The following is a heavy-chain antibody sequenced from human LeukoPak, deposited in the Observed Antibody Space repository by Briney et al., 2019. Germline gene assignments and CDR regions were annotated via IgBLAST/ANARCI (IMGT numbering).Heavy chain of an antibody. D-gene: IGHD5-24*01. CDR2: ISGSGGST. CDR3: AKDFRGYNTPFDY. J-gene: IGHJ4*02. Sequence: GGSLRLSCAASGFTFSSYAMSWVRQAPGKGLEWVSAISGSGGSTYYADSVKGRFTISRDNSRNTLYLQMNSLRAEDTAVYYCAKDFRGYNTPFDYWGQGTLVTVSS. V-gene: IGHV3-23*01. CDR1: GFTFSSYA.